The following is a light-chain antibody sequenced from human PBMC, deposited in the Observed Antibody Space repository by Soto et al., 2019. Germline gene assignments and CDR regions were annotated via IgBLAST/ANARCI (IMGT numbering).Light chain of an antibody. CDR1: QSLLLSSGNNY. CDR3: AQALQTVT. Sequence: DIVLTQSPLSLPVTPGESASIAFNPSQSLLLSSGNNYLDWYLQKPGQSPQLLSYLCSTRASGVPDRFSGSGSGTDFTLKISTVEAGDVGVYSCAQALQTVTFGGGTKADI. V-gene: IGKV2-28*01. CDR2: LCS. J-gene: IGKJ4*01.